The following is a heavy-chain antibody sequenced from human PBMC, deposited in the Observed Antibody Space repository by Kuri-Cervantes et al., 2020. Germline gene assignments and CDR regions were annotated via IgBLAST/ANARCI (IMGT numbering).Heavy chain of an antibody. J-gene: IGHJ2*01. Sequence: LSLTCAASGFTFSSYWMSWVRQAPGKGLEWVANIKQDGSEKYYVDSVKGRFTISRDNAKNSLSLQMNSLRTEDTAFYYCAKGYSYGSYWYFDLWGRGTLVTVSS. CDR3: AKGYSYGSYWYFDL. V-gene: IGHV3-7*03. D-gene: IGHD5-18*01. CDR2: IKQDGSEK. CDR1: GFTFSSYW.